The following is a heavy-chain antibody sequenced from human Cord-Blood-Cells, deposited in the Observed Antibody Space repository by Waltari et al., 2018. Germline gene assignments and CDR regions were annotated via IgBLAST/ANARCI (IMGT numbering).Heavy chain of an antibody. Sequence: QVLLVLSGTEVKQPGASVKVSCKVSGYPLSEFSMHWFRQAPGKGLEWMGGFDREDGETIYAQKFLGRVTMTEDTSTDTAYMELSSLRSDDAAVYYCATEKRPYYDILTGYYDYWGQGTLVTVSA. J-gene: IGHJ4*02. D-gene: IGHD3-9*01. CDR3: ATEKRPYYDILTGYYDY. CDR2: FDREDGET. V-gene: IGHV1-24*01. CDR1: GYPLSEFS.